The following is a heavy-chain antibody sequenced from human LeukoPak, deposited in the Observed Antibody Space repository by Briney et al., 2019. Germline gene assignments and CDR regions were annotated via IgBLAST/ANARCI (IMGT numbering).Heavy chain of an antibody. CDR1: GFTFSSYG. J-gene: IGHJ4*02. V-gene: IGHV3-30*18. D-gene: IGHD1-26*01. CDR2: ISYAGSNK. Sequence: PGGSLRLSCAASGFTFSSYGMHWVRQAPGKGREWVAVISYAGSNKYYADSVKGRFTISRDNSKNTLYLQMNSLRAEDTAVYYCAKDAYPTLSGSYLDYWGQGTLVTVSS. CDR3: AKDAYPTLSGSYLDY.